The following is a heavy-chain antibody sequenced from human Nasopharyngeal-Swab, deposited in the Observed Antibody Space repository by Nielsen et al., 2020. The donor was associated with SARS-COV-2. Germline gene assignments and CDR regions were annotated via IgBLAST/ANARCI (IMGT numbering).Heavy chain of an antibody. D-gene: IGHD1-26*01. V-gene: IGHV1-2*02. CDR2: INPNSGGT. Sequence: ASVKVSCKASGYTFTGYYMHWVRQAPGQGLEWMGWINPNSGGTNYAQKFQGRVTMTRDTSISTAYMELSRLRSDDTAVYYCARVGLVGARYYYGMDVWGQGTTVTRLL. J-gene: IGHJ6*02. CDR1: GYTFTGYY. CDR3: ARVGLVGARYYYGMDV.